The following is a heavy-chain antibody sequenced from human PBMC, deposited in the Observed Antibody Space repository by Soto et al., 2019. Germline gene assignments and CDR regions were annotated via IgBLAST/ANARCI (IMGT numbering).Heavy chain of an antibody. CDR3: ARDAGYCSSVSCYPYNMDV. D-gene: IGHD2-15*01. V-gene: IGHV4-30-4*01. CDR1: GKSISSGDHY. Sequence: SETLSLTCTVSGKSISSGDHYWSWVRQSPGEGLEWIGFIYYSGNTYYNPSLKSRVSMSVDTSNNQFSLKLNSVTAADTAVYYCARDAGYCSSVSCYPYNMDVWGQGTTVTVSS. J-gene: IGHJ6*02. CDR2: IYYSGNT.